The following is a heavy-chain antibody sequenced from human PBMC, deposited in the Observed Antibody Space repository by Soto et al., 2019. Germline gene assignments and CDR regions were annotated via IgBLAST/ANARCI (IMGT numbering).Heavy chain of an antibody. CDR3: AREGLWFGELLRYYYYGMDV. Sequence: ASVKVSCKASGYTFTSSGISWVRQAPGQGLEWMGWISTDNGNTNYAQKLQGRVTMTTDTSTSTAYMELRSLRSDDTAVYYCAREGLWFGELLRYYYYGMDVWGQGTTVTVSS. CDR1: GYTFTSSG. CDR2: ISTDNGNT. D-gene: IGHD3-10*01. V-gene: IGHV1-18*01. J-gene: IGHJ6*02.